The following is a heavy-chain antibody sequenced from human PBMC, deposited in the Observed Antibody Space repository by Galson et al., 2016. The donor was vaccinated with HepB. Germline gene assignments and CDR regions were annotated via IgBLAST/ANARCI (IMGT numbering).Heavy chain of an antibody. J-gene: IGHJ4*02. Sequence: SLRLSCAAFGFTFSGYNMNWVRQAPGKGLEWVSSISSSSSYIYYADSVKGRFNISRDNAKNSLYLQMNSLRAEDTAVYYCARGDIVGAIFDYWDQGTLVTVSS. D-gene: IGHD1-26*01. CDR2: ISSSSSYI. CDR3: ARGDIVGAIFDY. CDR1: GFTFSGYN. V-gene: IGHV3-21*01.